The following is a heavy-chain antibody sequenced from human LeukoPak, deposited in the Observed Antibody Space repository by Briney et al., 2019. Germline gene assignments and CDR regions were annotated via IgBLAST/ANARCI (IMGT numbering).Heavy chain of an antibody. V-gene: IGHV3-7*01. Sequence: GGSMKLSCAASVFDFSSYWIRWVRQAPWTGLEWVANIKQDGSEKYYVDSVKGRFTISRDNAKNSLYLQMNSLRVEDTAVYYCARKTGDCWGQGTLVIVSS. CDR3: ARKTGDC. CDR2: IKQDGSEK. J-gene: IGHJ4*02. D-gene: IGHD1-14*01. CDR1: VFDFSSYW.